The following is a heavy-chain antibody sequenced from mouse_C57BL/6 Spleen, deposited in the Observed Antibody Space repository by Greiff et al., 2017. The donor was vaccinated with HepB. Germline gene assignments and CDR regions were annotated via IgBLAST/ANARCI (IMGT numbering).Heavy chain of an antibody. J-gene: IGHJ2*01. V-gene: IGHV1-64*01. Sequence: QVHVKQSGAELVKPGASVKLSCKASGYTFTSYWMHWVKQRPGQGLEWIGMIHPNSGSTNYNEKFKSKATLTVDKSSSTAYMQLSSLTSEDSAVYYCARRGGTGKDFDYWGQGTTLTVSS. D-gene: IGHD4-1*01. CDR3: ARRGGTGKDFDY. CDR2: IHPNSGST. CDR1: GYTFTSYW.